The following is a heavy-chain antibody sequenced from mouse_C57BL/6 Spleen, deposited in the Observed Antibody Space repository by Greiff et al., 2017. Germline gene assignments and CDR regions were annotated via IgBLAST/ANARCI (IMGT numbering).Heavy chain of an antibody. J-gene: IGHJ2*01. CDR3: ARNYYGREANFDY. D-gene: IGHD1-1*01. V-gene: IGHV1-82*01. CDR1: GYAFSSSW. Sequence: VKLQESGPELVKPGASVKIYCKASGYAFSSSWMNWVKQRPGKGLEWIGRIYPGDGDTNYNGKFKGKATLTADKSSSTAYMQLSSLTSEDSAVYFCARNYYGREANFDYWGQGTTLTVSS. CDR2: IYPGDGDT.